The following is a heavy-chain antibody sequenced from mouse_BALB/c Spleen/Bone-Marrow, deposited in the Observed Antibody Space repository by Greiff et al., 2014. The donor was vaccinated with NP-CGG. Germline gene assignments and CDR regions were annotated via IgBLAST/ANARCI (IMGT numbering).Heavy chain of an antibody. CDR3: ARRTTTVVATDY. CDR1: GYTFTSYW. CDR2: INPSNGRT. Sequence: VKLQESGAELVKPGASVKLSCKASGYTFTSYWMHWVKQRPGQGLEWIGEINPSNGRTNYNEKFKGKATLTVDKSSSTAYMQLSSLTSEDSAVYYCARRTTTVVATDYWGQGTTLTVSS. J-gene: IGHJ2*01. V-gene: IGHV1S81*02. D-gene: IGHD1-1*01.